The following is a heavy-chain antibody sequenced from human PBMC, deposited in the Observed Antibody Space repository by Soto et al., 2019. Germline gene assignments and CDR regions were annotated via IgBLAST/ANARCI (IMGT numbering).Heavy chain of an antibody. CDR2: ISSSSSYI. D-gene: IGHD5-12*01. CDR3: ARDYYSGYEIKFDY. J-gene: IGHJ4*02. Sequence: GGSLRLSCAASGFTFSSYSRNWVRQAPGKGLEWVSSISSSSSYIYYADSVKGRFTISRDNAKNSLYLQMNSLRAEDTAVYYCARDYYSGYEIKFDYWGQGTLVTVSS. CDR1: GFTFSSYS. V-gene: IGHV3-21*01.